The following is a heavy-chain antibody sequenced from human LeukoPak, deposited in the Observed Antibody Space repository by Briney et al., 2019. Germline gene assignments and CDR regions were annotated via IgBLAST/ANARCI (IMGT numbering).Heavy chain of an antibody. CDR1: GYSFTSYW. Sequence: GESLKISCRGSGYSFTSYWIGWVRQMPGKGLEWEGIIYPGDSGTRYSPSFQGQVTISADKSISTAYLQWSSLKASDTAMYYCARGAIAAAPPYFDYWGQGTLVTVSS. V-gene: IGHV5-51*01. D-gene: IGHD6-13*01. CDR3: ARGAIAAAPPYFDY. J-gene: IGHJ4*02. CDR2: IYPGDSGT.